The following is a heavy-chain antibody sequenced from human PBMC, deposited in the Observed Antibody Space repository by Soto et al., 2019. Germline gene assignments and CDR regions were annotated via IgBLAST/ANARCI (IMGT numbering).Heavy chain of an antibody. J-gene: IGHJ5*02. CDR2: IIPIFGTA. D-gene: IGHD2-2*01. CDR1: GGTFSSYA. Sequence: QVQLVQSGAEVKKPGSSMKVSCKASGGTFSSYAISWVRQAPGQGLEWMGGIIPIFGTANYAQKFQGRVTITADKSTSTAYMQLSSLRSEDTAVYYCARVVVPAALIMGRPNWFDPWGQGTLVTVSS. CDR3: ARVVVPAALIMGRPNWFDP. V-gene: IGHV1-69*06.